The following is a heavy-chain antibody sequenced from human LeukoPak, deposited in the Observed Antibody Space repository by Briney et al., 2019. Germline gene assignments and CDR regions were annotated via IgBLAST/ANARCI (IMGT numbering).Heavy chain of an antibody. Sequence: GGSLRLSCAASGFTFNSYSMNWVRQAPGKGLEWVSYISSRSGSIYYADSVKGGFTISRDNGKNSLYLQMNSLRAEDTAVYYCARDHTVTTFASSYFDYWGQGTLVTVSS. CDR3: ARDHTVTTFASSYFDY. CDR2: ISSRSGSI. V-gene: IGHV3-48*01. D-gene: IGHD4-17*01. J-gene: IGHJ4*02. CDR1: GFTFNSYS.